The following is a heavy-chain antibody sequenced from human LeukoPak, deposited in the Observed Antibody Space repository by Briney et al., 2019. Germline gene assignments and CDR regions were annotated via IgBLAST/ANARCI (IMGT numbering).Heavy chain of an antibody. CDR3: ARDMVRGVVSWFDP. V-gene: IGHV3-21*01. CDR2: ISSSSSYI. J-gene: IGHJ5*02. Sequence: PGGSLRLSCAASGFTFSSYSMNWVRQAPGKGLEWVSSISSSSSYIYYADSVKGRFTISRDNAKNSLYLQMNSLRAEDTAVYYCARDMVRGVVSWFDPWGQGTLVTVSS. D-gene: IGHD3-10*01. CDR1: GFTFSSYS.